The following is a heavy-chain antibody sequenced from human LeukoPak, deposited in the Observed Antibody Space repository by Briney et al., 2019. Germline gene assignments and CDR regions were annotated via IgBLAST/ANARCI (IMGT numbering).Heavy chain of an antibody. V-gene: IGHV1-46*01. D-gene: IGHD3-3*01. CDR3: ARDYGFWSGYPY. CDR1: GYTFSSYY. Sequence: PGASVKGSCKASGYTFSSYYMHWVRQAPGQGLEWMGIINPSGGSTSYAQKFQGRVTMTRGTSTRTVYMEVSSLRSEDTAVYYCARDYGFWSGYPYWGQGTLVTVSS. J-gene: IGHJ4*02. CDR2: INPSGGST.